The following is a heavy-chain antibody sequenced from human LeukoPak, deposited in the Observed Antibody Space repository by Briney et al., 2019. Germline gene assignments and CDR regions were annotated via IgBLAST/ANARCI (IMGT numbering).Heavy chain of an antibody. CDR3: ARQLAVGFFDS. CDR1: GGSISSGGYY. J-gene: IGHJ4*02. Sequence: TSETLSLTCTVSGGSISSGGYYWSWIRQPPGKGLEWIGYIYQSGSTYYNPSLKSRVTISVDRSKNQFSLKLSSVTAADTAVYYCARQLAVGFFDSWGQGTLVTVSS. V-gene: IGHV4-30-2*01. D-gene: IGHD6-19*01. CDR2: IYQSGST.